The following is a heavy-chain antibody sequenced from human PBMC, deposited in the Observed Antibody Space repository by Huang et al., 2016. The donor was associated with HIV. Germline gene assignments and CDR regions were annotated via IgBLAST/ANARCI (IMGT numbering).Heavy chain of an antibody. CDR1: GYTFPDSN. CDR2: INPKRGGT. J-gene: IGHJ4*02. D-gene: IGHD6-6*01. Sequence: QVQLVQSGAEVKNPGASVRVSCKASGYTFPDSNFHWVRQAPGQGLEWMGWINPKRGGTIYAQRFQGRVTMTRDTTISTVHMDLRRIQSDDTAVYFCARDWSFGSSTSPADWGQGTLVTVSS. CDR3: ARDWSFGSSTSPAD. V-gene: IGHV1-2*02.